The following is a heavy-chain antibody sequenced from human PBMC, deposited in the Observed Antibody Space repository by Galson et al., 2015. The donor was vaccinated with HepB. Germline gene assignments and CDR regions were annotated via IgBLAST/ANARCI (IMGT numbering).Heavy chain of an antibody. CDR3: ARGGYDFWSGYYPYYYYMDV. V-gene: IGHV1-69*04. CDR1: GGTFSSYA. D-gene: IGHD3-3*01. J-gene: IGHJ6*03. CDR2: IIPILGIA. Sequence: SVKVSCKASGGTFSSYAISWVRQAPGQGLEWMGRIIPILGIANYAQKFQGRVTTTADKSTSTAYMELSSLRSGDTAVYYCARGGYDFWSGYYPYYYYMDVWGKGTTVTVSS.